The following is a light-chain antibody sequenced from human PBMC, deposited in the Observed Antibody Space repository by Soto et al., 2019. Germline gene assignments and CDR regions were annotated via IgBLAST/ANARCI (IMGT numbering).Light chain of an antibody. CDR3: QQYYSYPLT. CDR2: AAS. CDR1: QCISSD. Sequence: AIRMTQSPSSFSASTGDGVTITCRASQCISSDLAWYQQKPGKAPKLLIYAASTLQSGVPSRFSGSGSGTDFTLTISCLQSEDFATYYCQQYYSYPLTFGGGTKVDIK. J-gene: IGKJ4*01. V-gene: IGKV1-8*01.